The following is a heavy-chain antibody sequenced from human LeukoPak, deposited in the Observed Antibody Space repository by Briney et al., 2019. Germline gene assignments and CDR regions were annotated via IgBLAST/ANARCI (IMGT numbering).Heavy chain of an antibody. CDR3: ATEAPAVAGDY. CDR1: GGSISDSFEHY. Sequence: SETLSLTCVVSGGSISDSFEHYWSWVRQPPGKEFEWIAEVHHTGRTIYSPSFARRVAISADTSKNQVSLIVTSVTAADTAVYYCATEAPAVAGDYWGQGTLVTVSS. J-gene: IGHJ4*02. D-gene: IGHD4-23*01. CDR2: VHHTGRT. V-gene: IGHV4-4*02.